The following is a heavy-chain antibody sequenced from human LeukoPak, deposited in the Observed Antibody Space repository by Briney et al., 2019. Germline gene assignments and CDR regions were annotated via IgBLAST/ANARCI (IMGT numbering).Heavy chain of an antibody. Sequence: SGPTLVKPTQTLTLTCTFSGFSLSTSGVGVGWIRQPPGKALEWLALIYWNDDEAYSPSLKSRLTITKDTSKNQVVLTMTNMDPVDTATYYCARVRVVVPAGFLENFDYWGQGTLVTVSS. D-gene: IGHD2-2*01. CDR3: ARVRVVVPAGFLENFDY. J-gene: IGHJ4*02. CDR1: GFSLSTSGVG. CDR2: IYWNDDE. V-gene: IGHV2-5*01.